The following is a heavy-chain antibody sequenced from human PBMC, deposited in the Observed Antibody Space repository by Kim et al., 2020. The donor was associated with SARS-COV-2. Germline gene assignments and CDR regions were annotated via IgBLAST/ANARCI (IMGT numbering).Heavy chain of an antibody. D-gene: IGHD1-26*01. CDR3: ARDRRSTSADYYFDY. J-gene: IGHJ4*02. V-gene: IGHV3-74*01. CDR2: ISGDGNNN. CDR1: GFTFSNFW. Sequence: GGSLRLSCAASGFTFSNFWIHWVRQGPGTGLVYVSGISGDGNNNWYADSGKGRFTISRDNAKNTVYLQMNSLRAEDTAIYFCARDRRSTSADYYFDYWGQGILVTVSS.